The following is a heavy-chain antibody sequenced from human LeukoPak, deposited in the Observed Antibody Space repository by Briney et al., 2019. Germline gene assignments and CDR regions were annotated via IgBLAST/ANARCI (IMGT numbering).Heavy chain of an antibody. V-gene: IGHV1-2*02. CDR1: GYTFTAYY. CDR2: INSNGGGT. J-gene: IGHJ4*02. Sequence: ASVKVSCKASGYTFTAYYMHWVRQAPGQGLEWLGWINSNGGGTNYAQKFQGRVTMTRDTYITTAYMELSRLSSDDTAVYYCASSVSSRWAIIDYWGQGTLVTVSS. D-gene: IGHD6-13*01. CDR3: ASSVSSRWAIIDY.